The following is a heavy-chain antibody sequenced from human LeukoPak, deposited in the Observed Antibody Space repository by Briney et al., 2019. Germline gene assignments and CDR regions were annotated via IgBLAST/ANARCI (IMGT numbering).Heavy chain of an antibody. D-gene: IGHD3-10*01. CDR3: ATAMVRGVIITRIDY. J-gene: IGHJ4*02. V-gene: IGHV1-2*02. CDR2: INPNSGGT. Sequence: ASVKVPCKASGYTFTGYYMHWVRQAPGQGLEWMGWINPNSGGTNYAQKFQGRVTMTRDTSISTAYMELSRLRSDDTAVYYCATAMVRGVIITRIDYWGQGTLVTVSS. CDR1: GYTFTGYY.